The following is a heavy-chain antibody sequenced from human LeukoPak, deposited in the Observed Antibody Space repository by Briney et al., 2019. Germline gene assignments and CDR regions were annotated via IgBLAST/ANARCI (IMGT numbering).Heavy chain of an antibody. CDR1: GFTFSSYG. D-gene: IGHD6-13*01. CDR3: AKAWYSSSWYSAHFQH. CDR2: ISYDGSNK. Sequence: GGSLRPSCAASGFTFSSYGMHWVRQAPGKGLEWVAVISYDGSNKYYADSVKGRFTISRDNSKNTLYLQMNSLRAEDTAVYYCAKAWYSSSWYSAHFQHWGQGTLVTVSS. J-gene: IGHJ1*01. V-gene: IGHV3-30*18.